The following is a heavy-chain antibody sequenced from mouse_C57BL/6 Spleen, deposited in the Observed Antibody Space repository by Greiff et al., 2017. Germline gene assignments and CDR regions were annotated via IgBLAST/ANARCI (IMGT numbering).Heavy chain of an antibody. Sequence: QVQLQQPGAELVKPGASVKLSCKASGYTFTSYWMQWVKQRPGQGLEWIGEIDPSDSYTNYNQKFKGKATLTVDTSSSTAYMQLSSLTSEDSAVEYCALDSSGFDYWGQGTTLTVSS. CDR1: GYTFTSYW. V-gene: IGHV1-50*01. CDR2: IDPSDSYT. D-gene: IGHD3-2*02. CDR3: ALDSSGFDY. J-gene: IGHJ2*01.